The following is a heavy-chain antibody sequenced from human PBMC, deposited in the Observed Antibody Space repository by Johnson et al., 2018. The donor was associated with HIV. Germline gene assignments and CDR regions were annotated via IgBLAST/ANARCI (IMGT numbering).Heavy chain of an antibody. V-gene: IGHV3-33*01. CDR2: MWYDGSNK. J-gene: IGHJ3*02. CDR3: ARKSAFDAFDI. Sequence: QVQLVESGGGVVQPGRSLRLSCAASGFTFSSYGMHWVRQAPGKGLEWVAGMWYDGSNKHYADSVQGRFTISRDNAKNSLYLQMNSLRAEDTALYYCARKSAFDAFDIWGQGTMVTVSS. CDR1: GFTFSSYG.